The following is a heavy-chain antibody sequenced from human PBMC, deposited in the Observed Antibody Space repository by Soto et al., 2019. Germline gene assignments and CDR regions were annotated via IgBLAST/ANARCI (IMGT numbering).Heavy chain of an antibody. CDR2: IYPGDSDT. Sequence: GESLKISCKGSGYSFTSYWIGWVRQMPGKGLEWMGIIYPGDSDTRYSPSFQGQVTISADKSISTAYLQWNSLKASDTAMYYCARAGYCSGGSCYYYYYYGMDVWGQGTTVTVSS. J-gene: IGHJ6*02. CDR3: ARAGYCSGGSCYYYYYYGMDV. CDR1: GYSFTSYW. D-gene: IGHD2-15*01. V-gene: IGHV5-51*01.